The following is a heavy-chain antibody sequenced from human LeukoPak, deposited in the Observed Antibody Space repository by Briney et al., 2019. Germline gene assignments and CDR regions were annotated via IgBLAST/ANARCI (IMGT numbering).Heavy chain of an antibody. CDR3: AREGEYCSSTSCYPNFDY. J-gene: IGHJ4*02. CDR1: GYSFTDYY. CDR2: INPNSGGT. V-gene: IGHV1-2*06. Sequence: ASVKVSCKASGYSFTDYYMHWVRQAPGQGLEWMGRINPNSGGTNYAQKFQGRVTMTRDTSISTAYMELSRLRSDDTAVYYCAREGEYCSSTSCYPNFDYWGQGTLVTVSS. D-gene: IGHD2-2*01.